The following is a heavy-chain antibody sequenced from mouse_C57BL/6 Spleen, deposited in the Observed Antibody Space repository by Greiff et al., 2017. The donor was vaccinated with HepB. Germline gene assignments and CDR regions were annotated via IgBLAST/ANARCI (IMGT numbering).Heavy chain of an antibody. D-gene: IGHD1-1*01. Sequence: EVKLMESGPELVKPGASVKISCKASGYSFTGYYMNWVKQSPEKSLEWIGEINPSTGGTTYNQKFKAKATLTVDKSSSTAYMQLKSLTSEDSAVYYCARDYGSSYGAMDYWGQGTSVTVSS. V-gene: IGHV1-42*01. CDR2: INPSTGGT. CDR3: ARDYGSSYGAMDY. CDR1: GYSFTGYY. J-gene: IGHJ4*01.